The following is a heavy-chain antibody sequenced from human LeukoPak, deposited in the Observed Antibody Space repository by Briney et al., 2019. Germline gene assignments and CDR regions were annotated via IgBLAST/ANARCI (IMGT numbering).Heavy chain of an antibody. CDR2: IRSKAYGGTT. CDR3: TRDEGSGSYYNWLPNYYYYYYMDV. D-gene: IGHD3-10*01. V-gene: IGHV3-49*04. CDR1: GFTFGDYA. Sequence: GGSLRLSCTASGFTFGDYAMSWVRQAPGKGLEWVGFIRSKAYGGTTEYAASVKGRFTISRDDSKSIAYLQMNSLKTEDTAVYYCTRDEGSGSYYNWLPNYYYYYYMDVWGKGTTVTVSS. J-gene: IGHJ6*03.